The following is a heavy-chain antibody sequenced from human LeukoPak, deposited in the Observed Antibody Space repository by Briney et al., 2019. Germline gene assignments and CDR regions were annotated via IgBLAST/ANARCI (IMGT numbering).Heavy chain of an antibody. CDR1: GFMFNTYA. J-gene: IGHJ4*02. V-gene: IGHV3-23*01. CDR2: ISITGRSS. Sequence: GGTLRLSCAASGFMFNTYAMSWVRLAPGKGPEWVAIISITGRSSSYADAVKGRFTISRDNSKNTVYLEMNNLRAEDTAVYYCVKPLVTGRLSGVFQYWGQGALVTVSS. D-gene: IGHD2-21*02. CDR3: VKPLVTGRLSGVFQY.